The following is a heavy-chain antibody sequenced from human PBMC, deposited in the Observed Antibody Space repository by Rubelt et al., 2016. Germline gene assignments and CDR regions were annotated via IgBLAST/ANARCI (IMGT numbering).Heavy chain of an antibody. J-gene: IGHJ4*02. D-gene: IGHD3-10*01. Sequence: MPWVRQAPGQRLEWMGWINAGNGNTKYSQKFQGRVTITRDTSASTAYMELSSLRSEDTAVYYCARDITMVRGPPGYWGQGTLVTVSS. CDR2: INAGNGNT. CDR3: ARDITMVRGPPGY. V-gene: IGHV1-3*01.